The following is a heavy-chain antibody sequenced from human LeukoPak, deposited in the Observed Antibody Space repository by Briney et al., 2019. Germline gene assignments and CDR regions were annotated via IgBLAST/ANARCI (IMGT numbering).Heavy chain of an antibody. Sequence: SETLSLTCAVYGGSFSGYYWSWIRQPPGKGLEWIGEINHSGSTNYNPSLKSRVTISVDTSKNQFSLKLSSVTAADTAVYYCARGRVAGTTGVDYWGQGTLVTVSS. V-gene: IGHV4-34*01. CDR1: GGSFSGYY. J-gene: IGHJ4*02. CDR2: INHSGST. CDR3: ARGRVAGTTGVDY. D-gene: IGHD6-19*01.